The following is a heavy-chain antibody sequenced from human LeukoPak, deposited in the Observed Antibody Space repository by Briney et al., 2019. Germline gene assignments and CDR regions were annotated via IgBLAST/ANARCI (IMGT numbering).Heavy chain of an antibody. V-gene: IGHV3-48*03. D-gene: IGHD6-19*01. CDR2: ISSSGSTI. CDR1: GFTFSSYE. CDR3: ARAPYTSGWYFAFDY. J-gene: IGHJ4*02. Sequence: PGGSLRLSCAASGFTFSSYEMNWVRQAPGKGLEWVSYISSSGSTIYYAVSVKGRFTISRDNSQNTLYLEMNSLRTEDTAVYYCARAPYTSGWYFAFDYWGQGTLVTVSS.